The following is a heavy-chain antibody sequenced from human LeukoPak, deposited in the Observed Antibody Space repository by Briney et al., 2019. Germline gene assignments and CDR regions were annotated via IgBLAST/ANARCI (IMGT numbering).Heavy chain of an antibody. J-gene: IGHJ4*02. D-gene: IGHD1-26*01. Sequence: SETLSLTCTVSGGSISSGDYYWSWIRQPPGKGLEWIGYISYSGSTYYNPSLKSRVTISVDTSKNQFSLKLSPVTAADTAVYYCARGAHSGSYYDAFDFWGQGTLVTVSS. CDR3: ARGAHSGSYYDAFDF. CDR2: ISYSGST. CDR1: GGSISSGDYY. V-gene: IGHV4-30-4*01.